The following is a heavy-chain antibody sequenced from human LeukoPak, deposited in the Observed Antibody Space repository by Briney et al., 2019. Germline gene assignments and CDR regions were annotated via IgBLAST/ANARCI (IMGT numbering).Heavy chain of an antibody. J-gene: IGHJ4*02. CDR2: ISWNSGSI. Sequence: PGGSLRLSCAASGFTFDDYAMHWVRQGPGKGLEWVSGISWNSGSIGYADSVKGRFTISRDNAKNSLYLQMNSLRAEDTAMYYCARAPGIAAAGNLNWGQGTLVTVSS. CDR3: ARAPGIAAAGNLN. V-gene: IGHV3-9*01. D-gene: IGHD6-13*01. CDR1: GFTFDDYA.